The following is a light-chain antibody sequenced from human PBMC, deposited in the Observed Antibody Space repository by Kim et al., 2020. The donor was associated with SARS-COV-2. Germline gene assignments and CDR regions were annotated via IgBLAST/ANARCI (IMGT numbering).Light chain of an antibody. CDR2: RDS. CDR3: QVWDSSTYV. Sequence: GSKNLHWCQRKPGQAPVLVIYRDSNRPSGIPERFSGSNSVNTATLTISRAQAGDEADYYCQVWDSSTYVFGTGTKVTVL. J-gene: IGLJ1*01. V-gene: IGLV3-9*01. CDR1: GSKN.